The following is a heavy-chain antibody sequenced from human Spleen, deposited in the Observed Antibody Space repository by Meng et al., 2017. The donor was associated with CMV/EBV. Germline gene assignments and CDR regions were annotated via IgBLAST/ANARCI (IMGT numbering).Heavy chain of an antibody. Sequence: GESLKISCAASGFTFSSYSMNWVRQAPGKGLEWVSSISSSSSYIYYADSVKGRFTISRDNAENSLYLQMNSLRAEDTAVYYCARDIMSDPGAFDIWGQGTMVTVSS. CDR2: ISSSSSYI. D-gene: IGHD5/OR15-5a*01. CDR3: ARDIMSDPGAFDI. V-gene: IGHV3-21*01. J-gene: IGHJ3*02. CDR1: GFTFSSYS.